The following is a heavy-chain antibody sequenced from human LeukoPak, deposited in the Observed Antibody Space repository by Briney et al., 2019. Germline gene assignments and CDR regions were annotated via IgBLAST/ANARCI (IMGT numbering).Heavy chain of an antibody. D-gene: IGHD3-10*01. Sequence: SETLSLTCTVSGGSISSYYWSWIRQPAGKGLEWIGRIYTSGSTNYNPSLKSRVTMSVDTSKNQFSLKLSSVTAADTAVYYCARRPKPKGFTADKGFTMVRGGLDPWGQGTLVTVSS. CDR2: IYTSGST. J-gene: IGHJ5*02. V-gene: IGHV4-4*07. CDR3: ARRPKPKGFTADKGFTMVRGGLDP. CDR1: GGSISSYY.